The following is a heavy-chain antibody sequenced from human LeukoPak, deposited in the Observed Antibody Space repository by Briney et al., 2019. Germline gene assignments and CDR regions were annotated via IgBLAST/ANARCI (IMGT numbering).Heavy chain of an antibody. D-gene: IGHD5-18*01. CDR3: ARAIRVFRGYSYGVPYFDY. J-gene: IGHJ4*02. Sequence: SETLSLTCTVSGGSISSYYWSWIRQPPGKGLEWIGYITYSGSNNYNPSLKSRVTISVDTSKNQFSLKLSSVTAADTAVYYCARAIRVFRGYSYGVPYFDYWGQGTLVTVSS. CDR2: ITYSGSN. V-gene: IGHV4-59*01. CDR1: GGSISSYY.